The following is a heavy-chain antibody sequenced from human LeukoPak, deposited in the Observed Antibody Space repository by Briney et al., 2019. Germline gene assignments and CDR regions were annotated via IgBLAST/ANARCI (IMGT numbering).Heavy chain of an antibody. CDR3: ARESALWFGELNYYYYYMDV. V-gene: IGHV4-59*01. CDR1: GGSISSYY. CDR2: IYYSGST. Sequence: PSETLSLTCTVSGGSISSYYWSWIRQPPGKGLEWIGYIYYSGSTNYNPSLKSRVTISVDTSKNQFSLKLSSVTAADTAVYYCARESALWFGELNYYYYYMDVWGKGTTVTVSS. D-gene: IGHD3-10*01. J-gene: IGHJ6*03.